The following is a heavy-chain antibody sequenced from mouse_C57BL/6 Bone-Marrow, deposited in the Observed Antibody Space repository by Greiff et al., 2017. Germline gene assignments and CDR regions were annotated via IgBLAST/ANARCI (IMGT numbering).Heavy chain of an antibody. D-gene: IGHD2-3*01. Sequence: QVQLQQSGAELVKPGASVKLSCKASGYTFTSYWMHWVKQRPGQGLEWIGMIHPNSGSTNYNEKFKSKATLTVDKSSSTAYMQLSSLTSEDSAVYYCAPDLSDYAMDYWGQGTSVTVSS. CDR2: IHPNSGST. CDR1: GYTFTSYW. J-gene: IGHJ4*01. V-gene: IGHV1-64*01. CDR3: APDLSDYAMDY.